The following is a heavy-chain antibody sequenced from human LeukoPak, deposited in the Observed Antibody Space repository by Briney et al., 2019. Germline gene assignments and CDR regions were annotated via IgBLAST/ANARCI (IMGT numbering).Heavy chain of an antibody. Sequence: SVKVSCKASEGTFSSYAISWVRQAPGQGLEWMGGIIPIFGTANYAQKFQGRVTITADESTSTAYMELSSLRSEDTAVYYCARVLTYYDSSGYYEESFDYWGQGTLVTVSS. CDR3: ARVLTYYDSSGYYEESFDY. CDR1: EGTFSSYA. CDR2: IIPIFGTA. V-gene: IGHV1-69*13. J-gene: IGHJ4*02. D-gene: IGHD3-22*01.